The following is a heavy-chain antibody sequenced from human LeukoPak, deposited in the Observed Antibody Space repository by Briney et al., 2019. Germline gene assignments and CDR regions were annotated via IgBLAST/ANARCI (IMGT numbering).Heavy chain of an antibody. D-gene: IGHD4-17*01. V-gene: IGHV1-2*02. J-gene: IGHJ4*02. CDR3: ATLSHYGDYEVDY. Sequence: ASVKVSCKASGYTFTGYYMHWVRQAPGQGLEWMGWINPNSGGTNYAQKFQGRVTMTRDTSISTAYMELSRLRSDDTAVYYCATLSHYGDYEVDYWGQGTLVTVSS. CDR2: INPNSGGT. CDR1: GYTFTGYY.